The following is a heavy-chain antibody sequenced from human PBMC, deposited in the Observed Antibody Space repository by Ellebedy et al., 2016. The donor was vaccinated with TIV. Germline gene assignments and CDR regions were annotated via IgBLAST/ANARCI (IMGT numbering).Heavy chain of an antibody. CDR2: ISYDGSSK. J-gene: IGHJ3*02. Sequence: GESLKISCVVSGFTFSSFGMHWVRQPPGKGLEWVALISYDGSSKYYADSVKGRFTISRDNSKNTLSLQMNSLRAEDTAVYYCARDPVGVGPAFDIWGQGTIVTVSS. D-gene: IGHD4-23*01. CDR3: ARDPVGVGPAFDI. V-gene: IGHV3-30*03. CDR1: GFTFSSFG.